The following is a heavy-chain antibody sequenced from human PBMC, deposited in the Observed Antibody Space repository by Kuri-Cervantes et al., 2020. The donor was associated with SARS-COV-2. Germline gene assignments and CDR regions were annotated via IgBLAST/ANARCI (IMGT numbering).Heavy chain of an antibody. CDR1: GFTFSSYA. V-gene: IGHV3-30-3*01. J-gene: IGHJ4*02. Sequence: GESLKISCAASGFTFSSYAMHWVRQAPGRGLEWVAVISYDGSNKYYADSVKGRFTISRDNSKNTLYLQMNSLRAEDTAVYYCARDQDDFWSGYRLTFDYWGQGTLGTSPQ. D-gene: IGHD3-3*01. CDR2: ISYDGSNK. CDR3: ARDQDDFWSGYRLTFDY.